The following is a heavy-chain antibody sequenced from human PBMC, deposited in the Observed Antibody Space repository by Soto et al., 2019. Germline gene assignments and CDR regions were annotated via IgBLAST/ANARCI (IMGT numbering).Heavy chain of an antibody. V-gene: IGHV4-61*03. CDR2: IYYSGST. Sequence: SETLSLTCTVSGGSVSSNSYYWCWIRQPPGNELEWIGYIYYSGSTNYNPSLKSRVTISVDTSKNHFSLNLSSVTAANTAVYSCARALYAVPIFGVGYYFGYWARGTLVAVSS. CDR3: ARALYAVPIFGVGYYFGY. CDR1: GGSVSSNSYY. D-gene: IGHD3-3*01. J-gene: IGHJ4*02.